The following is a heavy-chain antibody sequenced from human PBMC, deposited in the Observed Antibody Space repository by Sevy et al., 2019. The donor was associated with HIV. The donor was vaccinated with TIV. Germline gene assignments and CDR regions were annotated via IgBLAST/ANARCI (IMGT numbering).Heavy chain of an antibody. CDR3: ARTRRELSRFDY. CDR2: ISSSSSYI. CDR1: GFTFSSYS. J-gene: IGHJ4*02. V-gene: IGHV3-21*01. Sequence: GGYLRLSCAASGFTFSSYSMNWVRQAPGKGLEWVSSISSSSSYIYYADSVKGRFTISRDNAKNSLYLQMNSLRAEDTAVYYCARTRRELSRFDYWGQGTLVTVSS. D-gene: IGHD3-10*01.